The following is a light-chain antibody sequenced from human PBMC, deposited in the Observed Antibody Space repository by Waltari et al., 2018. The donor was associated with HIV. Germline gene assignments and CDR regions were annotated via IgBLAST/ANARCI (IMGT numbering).Light chain of an antibody. V-gene: IGKV4-1*01. CDR2: WAS. Sequence: DIVMTQSPDSLAVSLGERATINCKSSQSVLYSSNNKNYLAWYQQKPGQPPKLLIYWASTRESWVPDRFSGSGSVTDFTLTISSRQAEDVAVYYCQQYYSTPLTFGQGTRLEIK. CDR1: QSVLYSSNNKNY. CDR3: QQYYSTPLT. J-gene: IGKJ5*01.